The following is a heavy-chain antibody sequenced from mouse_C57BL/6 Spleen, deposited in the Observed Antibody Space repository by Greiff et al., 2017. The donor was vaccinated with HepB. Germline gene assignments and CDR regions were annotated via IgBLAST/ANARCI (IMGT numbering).Heavy chain of an antibody. D-gene: IGHD2-5*01. CDR3: ARGNYSNYERVLAY. J-gene: IGHJ3*01. V-gene: IGHV1-18*01. Sequence: EVQLQQSGPELVKPGASVKIPCKASGYTFTDYNMDWVKQSHGKSLEWIGDINPNNGGTIYNQKFKGKATLTVDKSSSTAYMELRSLTSEDTAVYYCARGNYSNYERVLAYWGQGTLVTVSA. CDR1: GYTFTDYN. CDR2: INPNNGGT.